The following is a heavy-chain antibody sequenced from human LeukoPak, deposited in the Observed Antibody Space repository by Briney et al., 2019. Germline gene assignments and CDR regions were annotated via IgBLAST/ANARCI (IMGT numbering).Heavy chain of an antibody. CDR2: ISTSSSYI. J-gene: IGHJ6*03. Sequence: GGSLRRSCAASGFTFSRYSMNWVRQAPGKGLEGGSTISTSSSYIYYADSVKGRFTISRDNAKNSLFLQMHSLRAEDTAVYYCARGGDHPTFLFQYMDVWGKGTTVTVSS. V-gene: IGHV3-21*06. D-gene: IGHD3-16*01. CDR1: GFTFSRYS. CDR3: ARGGDHPTFLFQYMDV.